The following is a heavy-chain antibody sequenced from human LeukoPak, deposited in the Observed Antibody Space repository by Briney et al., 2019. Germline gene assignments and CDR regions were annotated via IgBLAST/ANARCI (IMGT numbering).Heavy chain of an antibody. D-gene: IGHD1-1*01. CDR3: ARALERPNNDAFDI. J-gene: IGHJ3*02. CDR2: IWYDGSNK. V-gene: IGHV3-33*01. CDR1: GFTFSSYG. Sequence: QSGGSLRLSCAASGFTFSSYGMHWVRQAPGKGLEWVAVIWYDGSNKYYADSVKGRFTISRDNSKNTLYLQMNSPRAEDTAVYYCARALERPNNDAFDIWGQGTMVTVSS.